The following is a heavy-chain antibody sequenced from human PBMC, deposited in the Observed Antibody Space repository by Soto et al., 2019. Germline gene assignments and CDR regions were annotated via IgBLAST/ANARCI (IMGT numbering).Heavy chain of an antibody. CDR1: GFTFSSYA. J-gene: IGHJ4*02. V-gene: IGHV3-23*01. Sequence: EVQLLESGGGLVQPGGSLRLSCAASGFTFSSYAMTWVRQAPGKGLEWVSAISGGGVTTYYADSVKGRFTISRDNSKNTLYLQMNSLRAEDTAVYYCAKALSGSIRYFDYWGQGTLVTVSS. CDR3: AKALSGSIRYFDY. CDR2: ISGGGVTT. D-gene: IGHD1-26*01.